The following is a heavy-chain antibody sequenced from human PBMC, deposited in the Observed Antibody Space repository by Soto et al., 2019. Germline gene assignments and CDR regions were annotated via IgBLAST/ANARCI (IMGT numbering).Heavy chain of an antibody. D-gene: IGHD3-10*01. Sequence: QVRLQQWGAGLVRPSETLSLTCAVYGGSFNNYCWSWIRQPPGKGLKWIVEVCPGGRPNYSPTLNREVRIAVEGSNNQFSLRLTSVTVADTAVYYCARGDYGQYDAYNWFDPWGQGNLVIVAS. CDR1: GGSFNNYC. CDR3: ARGDYGQYDAYNWFDP. J-gene: IGHJ5*02. V-gene: IGHV4-34*02. CDR2: VCPGGRP.